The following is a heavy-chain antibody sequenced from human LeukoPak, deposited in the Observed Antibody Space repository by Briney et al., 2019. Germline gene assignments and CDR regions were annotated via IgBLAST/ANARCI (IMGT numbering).Heavy chain of an antibody. V-gene: IGHV3-30*02. D-gene: IGHD3-10*01. J-gene: IGHJ4*02. CDR1: GFTFSSYG. CDR3: AKVRLRTDHYFDY. CDR2: IRYDGSNK. Sequence: PGGSLRLSCAASGFTFSSYGMHWVRQAPGKGLEWVAFIRYDGSNKYYADSVKGRFTISRDNSKNTLYLRMNSLRAEDTAVYYCAKVRLRTDHYFDYWGQGTLVTVSS.